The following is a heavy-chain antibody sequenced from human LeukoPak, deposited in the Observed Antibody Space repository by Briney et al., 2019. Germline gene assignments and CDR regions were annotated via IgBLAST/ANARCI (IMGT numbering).Heavy chain of an antibody. CDR2: IIPIFGTA. Sequence: SVKVSCKASGGTFSSYAISWVRQAPGQGLEWMGGIIPIFGTANYAQKFQGRVTMTRDMSTSTVYMELSSLRSEDTAVYYCARYDSSGYPTYYFDYWGQGTLVTVSS. CDR3: ARYDSSGYPTYYFDY. D-gene: IGHD3-22*01. J-gene: IGHJ4*02. CDR1: GGTFSSYA. V-gene: IGHV1-69*05.